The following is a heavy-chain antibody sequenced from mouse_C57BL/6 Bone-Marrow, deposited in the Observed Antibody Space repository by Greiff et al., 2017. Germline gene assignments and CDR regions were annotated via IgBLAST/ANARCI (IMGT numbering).Heavy chain of an antibody. V-gene: IGHV1-81*01. D-gene: IGHD1-1*01. CDR3: ARPLLLGYFDY. CDR1: GYTFTSYG. Sequence: VQLQQSGAELARPGASVKLSCKASGYTFTSYGISWVKQRPGQGLEWIGEIYPRSGNTYYNEKFKGKATLTADKSSSTAYMELRSLTSEDSAVYFCARPLLLGYFDYWGQGTTLTVSA. J-gene: IGHJ2*01. CDR2: IYPRSGNT.